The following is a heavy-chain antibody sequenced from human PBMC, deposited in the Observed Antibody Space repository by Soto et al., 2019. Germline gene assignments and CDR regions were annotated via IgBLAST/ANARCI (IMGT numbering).Heavy chain of an antibody. D-gene: IGHD4-17*01. CDR1: GFTFSSYE. CDR3: ASHTIATVVTPYDY. V-gene: IGHV3-48*03. Sequence: PGVSLRLSCAASGFTFSSYEMNWVRQAPGKGLEWVSYISSSGSTIYYADSVKGRFTISRDNAKNSLYLQMNSLRAEDTAVYYCASHTIATVVTPYDYWGQGTLVTVSS. CDR2: ISSSGSTI. J-gene: IGHJ4*02.